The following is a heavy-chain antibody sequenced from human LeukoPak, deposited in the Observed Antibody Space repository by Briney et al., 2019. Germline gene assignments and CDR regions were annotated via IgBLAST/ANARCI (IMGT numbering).Heavy chain of an antibody. V-gene: IGHV4-31*03. J-gene: IGHJ4*02. CDR2: IYYSGST. Sequence: SQTLSLTCTVSGGSLSSGGYYWIWIRQHPGRGLEGVGYIYYSGSTYYNPSLKSRFTISVNTSKNQFSLKLSSVTAADTAVYYCARQGYYGSGSYYNEGYYFDYWGQGTLVTVSS. D-gene: IGHD3-10*01. CDR1: GGSLSSGGYY. CDR3: ARQGYYGSGSYYNEGYYFDY.